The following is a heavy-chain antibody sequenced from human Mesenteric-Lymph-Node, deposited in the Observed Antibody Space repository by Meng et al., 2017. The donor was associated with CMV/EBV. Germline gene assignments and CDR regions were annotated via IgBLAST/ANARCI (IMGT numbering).Heavy chain of an antibody. J-gene: IGHJ4*02. CDR1: GDSVSSTTVA. V-gene: IGHV6-1*01. CDR2: TYYRSKWYN. D-gene: IGHD6-13*01. CDR3: ARETSAVGYFDY. Sequence: SQTLSLTCAISGDSVSSTTVAWNWIRQSPSRGLEWLGRTYYRSKWYNDSASSVQSRVVIDPDTSKNQFSLQLHSVTPEDTAVYFCARETSAVGYFDYWGQGTLVTVSS.